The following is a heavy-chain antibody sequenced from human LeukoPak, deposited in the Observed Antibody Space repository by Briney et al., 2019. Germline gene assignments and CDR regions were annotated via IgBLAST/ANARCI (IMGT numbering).Heavy chain of an antibody. CDR1: GGSISSYY. D-gene: IGHD3-10*01. Sequence: PSETLSLTCNLSGGSISSYYWSWIRQPPGKGLEWIGHIYYSGSTNYNPSLKSRVTISVDTSKNQFSLKLSSVTAADTAVYYCARARTMVRGGGRWFDPWGQGTLVTVSS. CDR2: IYYSGST. J-gene: IGHJ5*02. V-gene: IGHV4-59*01. CDR3: ARARTMVRGGGRWFDP.